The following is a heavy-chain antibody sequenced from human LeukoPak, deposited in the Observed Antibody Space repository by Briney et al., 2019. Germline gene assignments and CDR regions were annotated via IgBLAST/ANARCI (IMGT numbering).Heavy chain of an antibody. V-gene: IGHV3-21*01. CDR2: ISSSSSYI. J-gene: IGHJ4*02. CDR3: ARGTVVAATLFDY. Sequence: GGSLRLSCVGSGYTFNSHGMRWVRQAPGKGLEWVSSISSSSSYIYYADSVKGRFTISRDNAKNSLYLQMNSLRAEDTAVYYCARGTVVAATLFDYWGQGTLVTVSS. CDR1: GYTFNSHG. D-gene: IGHD2-15*01.